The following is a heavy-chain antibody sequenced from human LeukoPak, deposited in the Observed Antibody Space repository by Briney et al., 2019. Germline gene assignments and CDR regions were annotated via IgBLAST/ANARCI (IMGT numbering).Heavy chain of an antibody. Sequence: GGSLRLSCVASGFAFSSYWMNWVRQAPGKGLEWVANIKEDGSEKYYVDSVKGRFTISRDNAKNSLHLQMNSLRAEDTAVYYCARVRFGSGSSVYFDLWGQGTLVTVSS. CDR2: IKEDGSEK. J-gene: IGHJ4*02. V-gene: IGHV3-7*01. D-gene: IGHD3-10*01. CDR1: GFAFSSYW. CDR3: ARVRFGSGSSVYFDL.